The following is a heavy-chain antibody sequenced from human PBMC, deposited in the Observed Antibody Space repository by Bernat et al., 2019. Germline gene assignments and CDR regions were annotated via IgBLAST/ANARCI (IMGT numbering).Heavy chain of an antibody. J-gene: IGHJ5*02. CDR2: ISGRGDNI. CDR1: GFTFSRND. V-gene: IGHV3-23*01. CDR3: AGSWA. Sequence: EVQVLESGGGLVQPGGSLRLSCAASGFTFSRNDMSWLRQAPGKGLEWVSDISGRGDNIYYADSVKGRFTISRDNSKNTLYLQMNSLRAEDTALYYCAGSWAWGQGTLVTVSS.